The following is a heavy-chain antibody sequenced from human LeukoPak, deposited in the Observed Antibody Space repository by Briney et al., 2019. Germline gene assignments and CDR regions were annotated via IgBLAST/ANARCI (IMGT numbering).Heavy chain of an antibody. J-gene: IGHJ4*02. V-gene: IGHV4-59*01. Sequence: SETLSLTCTVSGGSISSYYWSWIRQPPGKGLEWIGYIYYSGSTNYNPSLKSRVTISVDTSKNQFSLKLSSVTAADTAVYYCARFSGYDLGTPPAQPPGFDYWGQGTLVTVSS. D-gene: IGHD5-12*01. CDR2: IYYSGST. CDR1: GGSISSYY. CDR3: ARFSGYDLGTPPAQPPGFDY.